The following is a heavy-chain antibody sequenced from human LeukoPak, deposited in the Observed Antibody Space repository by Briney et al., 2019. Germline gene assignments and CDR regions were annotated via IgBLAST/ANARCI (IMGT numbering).Heavy chain of an antibody. J-gene: IGHJ6*03. CDR3: AGDPYSGSYGNYYYYFMDV. CDR2: ITSGSSYR. V-gene: IGHV3-21*01. CDR1: GFTFSSYN. Sequence: GGSLRLSCAASGFTFSSYNMNWVRQAPGKGLEWVSSITSGSSYRFYADSVKGRFTISRDNAKNSLYLQMNSLRAEDTAVYYCAGDPYSGSYGNYYYYFMDVWGKGTTVTISS. D-gene: IGHD1-26*01.